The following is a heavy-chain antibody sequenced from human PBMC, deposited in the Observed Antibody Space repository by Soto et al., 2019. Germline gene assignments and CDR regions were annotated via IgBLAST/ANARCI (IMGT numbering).Heavy chain of an antibody. CDR1: GGSISSGGYY. CDR3: ARGGCSGGSCSHRWDYYYYYGMDV. CDR2: IYYSGST. V-gene: IGHV4-31*03. Sequence: SETLSLTCTVSGGSISSGGYYWSWIRQHPGKGLEWIGYIYYSGSTYYNPSLKSRVTISVDTSKNQFSLKLSSVTAADTAVYYCARGGCSGGSCSHRWDYYYYYGMDVWGQGTTVTVSS. J-gene: IGHJ6*02. D-gene: IGHD2-15*01.